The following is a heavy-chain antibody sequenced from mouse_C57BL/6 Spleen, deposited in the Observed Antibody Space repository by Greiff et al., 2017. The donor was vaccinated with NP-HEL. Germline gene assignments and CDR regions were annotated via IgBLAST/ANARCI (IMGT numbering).Heavy chain of an antibody. CDR2: IWSGGST. V-gene: IGHV2-2*01. CDR1: GFSLTSYG. CDR3: ARNGVLRPYAMDY. J-gene: IGHJ4*01. Sequence: QVQLQQSGPGLVQPSQSLSIPCTVSGFSLTSYGVHWVRQSPGKGLEWLGVIWSGGSTDYNAAFISRLSISKDNSKSQVFFKMNSLQADDTAIYYCARNGVLRPYAMDYWGQGTSVTVSS. D-gene: IGHD1-2*01.